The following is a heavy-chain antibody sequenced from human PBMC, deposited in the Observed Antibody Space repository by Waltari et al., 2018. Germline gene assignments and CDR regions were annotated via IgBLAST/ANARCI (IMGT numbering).Heavy chain of an antibody. J-gene: IGHJ4*02. D-gene: IGHD2-15*01. V-gene: IGHV1-2*02. Sequence: WVRQAPGQGLEWMGWINPNSGGTNYAQKFQGRVTMTRDTSISTAYMELSRLRSDDTAVYYCAREGGCSGGSCYLVYFDYWGQGTLVTVSS. CDR2: INPNSGGT. CDR3: AREGGCSGGSCYLVYFDY.